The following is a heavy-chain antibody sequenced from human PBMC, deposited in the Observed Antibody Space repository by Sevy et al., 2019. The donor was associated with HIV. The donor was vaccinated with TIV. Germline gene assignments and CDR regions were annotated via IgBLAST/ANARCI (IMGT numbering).Heavy chain of an antibody. Sequence: SETLSLTCTVSGGSVSSGSYYWSWIRQPPGKGLEWIGYIYCSGSTNYNPSLKSRVTISVDTSKNQFSLKLSSVTAADTAVYYCARDYGGNSVYYYYGMDVWGQGTTVTVSS. CDR3: ARDYGGNSVYYYYGMDV. CDR1: GGSVSSGSYY. D-gene: IGHD4-17*01. V-gene: IGHV4-61*01. CDR2: IYCSGST. J-gene: IGHJ6*02.